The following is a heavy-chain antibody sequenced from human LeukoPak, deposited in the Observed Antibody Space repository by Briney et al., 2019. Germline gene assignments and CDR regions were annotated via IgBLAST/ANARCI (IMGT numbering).Heavy chain of an antibody. D-gene: IGHD1-26*01. CDR1: GGSISSNY. CDR2: IYYSGST. Sequence: SETLSLTCTVSGGSISSNYWSWIRQPPGKGLEWIGYIYYSGSTNYNPSLKSRVTISVDTSKNQFSLKLSSVTAADTAVYYCAREGIDSGSYFRNWGQGTLVTVSS. J-gene: IGHJ4*02. V-gene: IGHV4-59*01. CDR3: AREGIDSGSYFRN.